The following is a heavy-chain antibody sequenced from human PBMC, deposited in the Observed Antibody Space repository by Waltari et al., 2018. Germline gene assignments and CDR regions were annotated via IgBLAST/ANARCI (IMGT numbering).Heavy chain of an antibody. CDR2: ISYSGTT. V-gene: IGHV4-39*01. D-gene: IGHD5-12*01. J-gene: IGHJ3*01. CDR1: GGSITSARHY. Sequence: QLQLQESGPGLVKPSETVSLTCSVSGGSITSARHYWGWISQPPGQGLEWIGTISYSGTTYNSPSLQSRVTISRDTSKNQLSLKLDSVTASDTAVYYCATYIGASVGTASFDVWGQGTMVTVSS. CDR3: ATYIGASVGTASFDV.